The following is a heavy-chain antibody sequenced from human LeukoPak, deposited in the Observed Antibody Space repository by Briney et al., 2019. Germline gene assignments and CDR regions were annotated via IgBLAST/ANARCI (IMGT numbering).Heavy chain of an antibody. CDR1: GFTFSSYE. CDR3: AELGITMIGGV. Sequence: GGSLRLFCAPSGFTFSSYEMNGVRQAPGKGREWVAYISSSGSNISYADYVKGRYTIDRDHAQNSLYLQMNSLRAGDTAVYYCAELGITMIGGVWGKGTTVTISS. V-gene: IGHV3-48*03. D-gene: IGHD3-10*02. J-gene: IGHJ6*04. CDR2: ISSSGSNI.